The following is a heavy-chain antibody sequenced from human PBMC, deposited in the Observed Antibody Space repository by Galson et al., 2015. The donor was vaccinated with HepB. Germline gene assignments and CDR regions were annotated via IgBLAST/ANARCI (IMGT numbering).Heavy chain of an antibody. D-gene: IGHD3-10*01. J-gene: IGHJ4*02. CDR3: AKEPRGHQDLDY. V-gene: IGHV3-23*01. CDR1: GFTFSSYA. Sequence: SLRLSCAASGFTFSSYAMNWVRQAPGQGLEWVSSISVRAGYTFYADSVKGRFTISRDNSKNTLYLQMNSLRAAGTAVYYCAKEPRGHQDLDYWGQGTLVTVSS. CDR2: ISVRAGYT.